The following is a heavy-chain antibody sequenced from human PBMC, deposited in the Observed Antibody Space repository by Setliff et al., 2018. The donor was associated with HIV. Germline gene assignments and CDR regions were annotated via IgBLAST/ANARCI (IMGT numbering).Heavy chain of an antibody. Sequence: GESLKISCKGSGYSFTSYWIGWVRQMPGKGLEWMGIIYPGDSDTRYSPAFHGQVTISVDKSNSVAYLQLNNLQASDTAVYYCATRIAVAGTDFDYWGQGTLVTVSS. V-gene: IGHV5-51*01. J-gene: IGHJ4*02. CDR1: GYSFTSYW. CDR2: IYPGDSDT. D-gene: IGHD6-19*01. CDR3: ATRIAVAGTDFDY.